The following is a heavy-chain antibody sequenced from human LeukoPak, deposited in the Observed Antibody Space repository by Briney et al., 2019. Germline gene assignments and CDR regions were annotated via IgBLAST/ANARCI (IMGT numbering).Heavy chain of an antibody. CDR2: IFFGGSN. Sequence: PPETLSLTRSVSGGSTSNVDYYCGWIRHPPGKCLEWIGSIFFGGSNHYPPSLERRDAISVDTSKTPFSLKLTSVTAADTAVYYCARGCLVVVPAAPATKNWFDPWGQGTLVTVSS. CDR1: GGSTSNVDYY. CDR3: ARGCLVVVPAAPATKNWFDP. J-gene: IGHJ5*02. V-gene: IGHV4-39*01. D-gene: IGHD2-2*01.